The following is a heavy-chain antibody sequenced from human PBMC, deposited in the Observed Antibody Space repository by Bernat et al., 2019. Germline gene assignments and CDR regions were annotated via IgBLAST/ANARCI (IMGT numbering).Heavy chain of an antibody. V-gene: IGHV3-48*01. Sequence: EAQLVESGGDLVQPGGSLRLSCAASGFTFSIYSMNWVRQAPGKGLEWVSYINGSGSLIYYADSVKGRFTISRDNAKNSLFLQMNSLRAEDTAVYYCARLTRGQILGNWGQGTLVTVSS. CDR2: INGSGSLI. D-gene: IGHD3-3*01. J-gene: IGHJ4*02. CDR3: ARLTRGQILGN. CDR1: GFTFSIYS.